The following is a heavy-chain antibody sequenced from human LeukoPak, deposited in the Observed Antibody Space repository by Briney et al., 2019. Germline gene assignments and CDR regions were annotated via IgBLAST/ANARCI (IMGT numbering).Heavy chain of an antibody. J-gene: IGHJ3*02. V-gene: IGHV3-30*02. CDR1: GFTFSSYG. D-gene: IGHD3-9*01. Sequence: PGGSLRLSCAASGFTFSSYGMHWVRQAPGKGLEWVAFIRYDGSNKYYADSVKGRFTISRDNSKNTLYLQMNSLRAEDTAVYYCAKDPAARPLRLVTDDAFDIWGQGTMVTVSS. CDR2: IRYDGSNK. CDR3: AKDPAARPLRLVTDDAFDI.